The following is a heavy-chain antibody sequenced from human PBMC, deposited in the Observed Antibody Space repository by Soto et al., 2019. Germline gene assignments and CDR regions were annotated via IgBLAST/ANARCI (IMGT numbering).Heavy chain of an antibody. Sequence: SETLSLTCTVSGGSISSYYWSWIRQPPGKGLEWIGYIYYSGSTNYNPSLKSRVTISVDTSKNQFSLKLSSVTAADTAVYYCARTFYGGLFDYWGQGTLVTVSS. J-gene: IGHJ4*02. D-gene: IGHD4-17*01. CDR2: IYYSGST. V-gene: IGHV4-59*01. CDR1: GGSISSYY. CDR3: ARTFYGGLFDY.